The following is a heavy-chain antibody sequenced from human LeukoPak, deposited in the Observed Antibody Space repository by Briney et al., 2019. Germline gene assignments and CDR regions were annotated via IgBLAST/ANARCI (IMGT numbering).Heavy chain of an antibody. J-gene: IGHJ4*02. V-gene: IGHV3-11*06. Sequence: GGSLRLSCAASGFTFSDYYMSWIRQAPGKGLEWVSYISISSSYTNYADSVKGRFTISRDNAKNSLYLQMNSLRAEDTAVYYCARALAVAGPFDYWGQGTLVTVSS. CDR1: GFTFSDYY. CDR2: ISISSSYT. CDR3: ARALAVAGPFDY. D-gene: IGHD6-19*01.